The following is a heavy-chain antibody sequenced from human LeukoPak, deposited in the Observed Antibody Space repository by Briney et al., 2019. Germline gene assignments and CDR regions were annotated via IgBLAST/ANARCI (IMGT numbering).Heavy chain of an antibody. V-gene: IGHV4-34*01. J-gene: IGHJ4*02. CDR3: AGSYIV. CDR1: GGSFSGDY. CDR2: INHSGST. Sequence: SETLSLTCAVYGGSFSGDYWSWIRQPPGKGPEWIGEINHSGSTNYNPSLKSRVTISVDTSKNQFSLKLSSVTAADTAVYYCAGSYIVWGQGILVTVSS. D-gene: IGHD2-21*01.